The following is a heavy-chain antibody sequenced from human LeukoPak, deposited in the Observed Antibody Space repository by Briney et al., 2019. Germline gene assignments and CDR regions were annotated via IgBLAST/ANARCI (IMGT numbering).Heavy chain of an antibody. CDR2: ISGSGGST. J-gene: IGHJ4*02. V-gene: IGHV3-23*01. CDR3: AKGTTYYDILTGYGYPYYFDY. CDR1: GFTFSSYA. D-gene: IGHD3-9*01. Sequence: PGGSLRLSCAASGFTFSSYAMSWVRQPPGKGLEWVSAISGSGGSTYYADSVKGRFTISRDNSKNTLYVQMNSLRAEDTATYYCAKGTTYYDILTGYGYPYYFDYWGQGTLVTVSS.